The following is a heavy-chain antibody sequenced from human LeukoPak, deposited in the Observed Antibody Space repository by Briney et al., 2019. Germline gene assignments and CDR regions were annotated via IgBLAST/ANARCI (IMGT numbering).Heavy chain of an antibody. CDR3: ARGAMDDDYGGHY. CDR2: ITAYNGNT. Sequence: GASVKVSCKASGYTFPSYGISCVRQAPGQGLEWMGWITAYNGNTKYAPKFQGRVTMTTDTSTSTAYMELRSLRFDDTAVYYCARGAMDDDYGGHYWGQGTLVTVSS. V-gene: IGHV1-18*01. CDR1: GYTFPSYG. J-gene: IGHJ4*02. D-gene: IGHD4-23*01.